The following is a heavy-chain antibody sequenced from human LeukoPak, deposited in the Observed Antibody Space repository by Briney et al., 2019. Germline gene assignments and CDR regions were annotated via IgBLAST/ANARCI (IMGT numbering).Heavy chain of an antibody. CDR3: AKNGGIAVAGWFDP. V-gene: IGHV3-23*01. J-gene: IGHJ5*02. CDR2: ISGSGGST. CDR1: GFTFSSYA. D-gene: IGHD6-19*01. Sequence: GGSLRLSCAASGFTFSSYAMSWVRQAPGKGLEWVSTISGSGGSTYYADSVKGRFTISRDNSKNTLCLQMNSLRAEDTAVYYCAKNGGIAVAGWFDPWGQGTLVTVSS.